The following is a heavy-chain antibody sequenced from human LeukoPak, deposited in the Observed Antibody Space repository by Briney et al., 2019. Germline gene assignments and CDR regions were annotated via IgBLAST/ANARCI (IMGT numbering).Heavy chain of an antibody. CDR3: ARAPGGGHGSGDAGRVY. V-gene: IGHV3-30*03. CDR2: ISYDGSNK. D-gene: IGHD6-19*01. Sequence: PGGSLRLSCAASGFTFSSYGMHWVRQAPGKGLEWVAVISYDGSNKYYADSVKGRFTISRDNSKNTLYLQMNSLRAEDTAVYYCARAPGGGHGSGDAGRVYWGQGTLVTVSS. CDR1: GFTFSSYG. J-gene: IGHJ4*02.